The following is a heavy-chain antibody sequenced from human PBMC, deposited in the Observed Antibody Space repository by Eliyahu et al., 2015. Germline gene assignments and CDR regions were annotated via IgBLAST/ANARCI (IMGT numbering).Heavy chain of an antibody. J-gene: IGHJ4*02. CDR2: ISSSSSTI. CDR3: AVARGDRDGYNLGY. Sequence: EVQLVESGGGLVQPGGSLRLSCAASGFTFXSYSMNWXRQAPGKGLEXVSYISSSSSTIYYADSVKGRFTISRDNAKNSLYLQMNSLRAEDTAVYYCAVARGDRDGYNLGYWGQGTLVTVSS. D-gene: IGHD5-24*01. V-gene: IGHV3-48*01. CDR1: GFTFXSYS.